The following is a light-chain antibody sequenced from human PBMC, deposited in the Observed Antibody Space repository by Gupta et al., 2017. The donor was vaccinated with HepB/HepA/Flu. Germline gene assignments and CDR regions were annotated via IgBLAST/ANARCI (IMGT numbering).Light chain of an antibody. J-gene: IGLJ2*01. CDR3: AAWDDSLNGVV. V-gene: IGLV1-44*01. CDR1: SSNIGSNT. Sequence: SVLPQPPSASGPPGQRVTISCSGSSSNIGSNTVNWYQQLPGTAPKLLIYSNNQRASGVPDRFSGSKSGTSASLAISGLQSEDEADYYCAAWDDSLNGVVFGGGTKLTVL. CDR2: SNN.